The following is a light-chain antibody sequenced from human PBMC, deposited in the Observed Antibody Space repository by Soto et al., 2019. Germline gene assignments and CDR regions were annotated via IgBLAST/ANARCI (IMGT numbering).Light chain of an antibody. CDR2: EVS. Sequence: QSALTQPPSASGSPGQSVTISCTGTSSDVGSCKFVSWYQQYPGKAPKLIIFEVSQRPSGVPERFSGFKSGNTASLTVSGLQAQDEADYYCSSCGGSNNPYVFGTGTKVTVL. CDR1: SSDVGSCKF. V-gene: IGLV2-8*01. CDR3: SSCGGSNNPYV. J-gene: IGLJ1*01.